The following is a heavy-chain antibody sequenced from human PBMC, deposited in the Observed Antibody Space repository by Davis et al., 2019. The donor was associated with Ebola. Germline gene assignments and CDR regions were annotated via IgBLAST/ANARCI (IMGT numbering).Heavy chain of an antibody. D-gene: IGHD1-1*01. CDR2: IKQDGSEK. Sequence: PGGSLRLSCAASGFTFSSYAMHWVRQAPGKGLEWVANIKQDGSEKYYVDSVKGRFTISRDNAKNSLYLQMNSLRAEDTAVYYCARDPNWNANPLDYWGQGTLVTVSS. CDR3: ARDPNWNANPLDY. J-gene: IGHJ4*02. CDR1: GFTFSSYA. V-gene: IGHV3-7*03.